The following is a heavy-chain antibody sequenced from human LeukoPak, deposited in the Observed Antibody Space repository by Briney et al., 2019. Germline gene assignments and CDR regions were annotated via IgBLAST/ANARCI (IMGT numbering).Heavy chain of an antibody. V-gene: IGHV4-34*01. CDR2: INHSGST. CDR1: GGSFSGYY. CDR3: ARGPDYYGSGSQYGMDV. D-gene: IGHD3-10*01. Sequence: SETLSLTCAVYGGSFSGYYWSWIRQPPGKGLEWIGEINHSGSTNYNPSLKSRVTISVGTSKNQFSLKLSSVTAADTAVYYCARGPDYYGSGSQYGMDVWGKGTTVTVSS. J-gene: IGHJ6*04.